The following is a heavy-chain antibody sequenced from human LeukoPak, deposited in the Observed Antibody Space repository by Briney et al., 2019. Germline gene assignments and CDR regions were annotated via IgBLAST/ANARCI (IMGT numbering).Heavy chain of an antibody. J-gene: IGHJ4*02. D-gene: IGHD5-12*01. Sequence: GGSLRLSCAASGFTFSSYSMNWVRQAPGKGLEWVSYISSSSNTIYYADSVKGRFTVSRDNAKNSLYLQMNSLRDEDTAVYYCARDILTKQAYSGYDNWGQGTLVTVSS. CDR1: GFTFSSYS. CDR3: ARDILTKQAYSGYDN. CDR2: ISSSSNTI. V-gene: IGHV3-48*02.